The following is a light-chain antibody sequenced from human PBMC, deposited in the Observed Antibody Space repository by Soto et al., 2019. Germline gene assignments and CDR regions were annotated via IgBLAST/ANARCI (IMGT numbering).Light chain of an antibody. V-gene: IGKV3-20*01. CDR3: QQYGGSPYT. CDR2: GAS. J-gene: IGKJ2*01. Sequence: EIVLTQSPGTLSLSPGERATLSCSASQSVRSNYLAWYKQKPGQAPRLLIYGASSRATGIPDRFSGTGSGTDFTLTISRLEPEDFAVYYCQQYGGSPYTFGQGTNLEIK. CDR1: QSVRSNY.